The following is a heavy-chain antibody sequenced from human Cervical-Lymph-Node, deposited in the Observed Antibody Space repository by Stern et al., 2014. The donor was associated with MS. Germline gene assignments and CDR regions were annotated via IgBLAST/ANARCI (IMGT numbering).Heavy chain of an antibody. D-gene: IGHD3-3*01. CDR1: GGTFSSYA. Sequence: VQLVQSGAEVKKPGSSVKVSCKASGGTFSSYAISWVRQAPGQGLEWMGGIIPIFGPANYAQKFQGRVTITADESTSTAYMELSSLRSEDTAVYYCARRPDYDFWSGYYGRAFDIWGQGTMVTVSS. V-gene: IGHV1-69*01. J-gene: IGHJ3*02. CDR3: ARRPDYDFWSGYYGRAFDI. CDR2: IIPIFGPA.